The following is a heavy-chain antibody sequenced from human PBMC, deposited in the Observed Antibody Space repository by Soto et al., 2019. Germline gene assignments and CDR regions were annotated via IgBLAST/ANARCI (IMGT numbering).Heavy chain of an antibody. J-gene: IGHJ5*02. CDR3: ARVGYDFWSGYSTWFDP. CDR2: ISAYNGNT. CDR1: GYTFTSYG. V-gene: IGHV1-18*04. D-gene: IGHD3-3*01. Sequence: ASVKVSCKASGYTFTSYGISWVRQAPGQGLEWMGWISAYNGNTNYAPKLQGRVTMTTDTSTSTAYMELRSLRSDDTAVYYCARVGYDFWSGYSTWFDPWGQGTLVTVSS.